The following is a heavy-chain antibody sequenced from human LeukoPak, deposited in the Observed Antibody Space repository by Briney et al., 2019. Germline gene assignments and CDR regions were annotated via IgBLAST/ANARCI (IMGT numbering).Heavy chain of an antibody. Sequence: GGSLRLSCAASGFTFSSYAMSWVRQAPGKGLEWVSAISGSGGSTYYADSVKDRFTISRDNSKNTLYLQMNSLRAEDTAVYYCAKDLGYCSGGSCYWGQGTLVTVSS. CDR2: ISGSGGST. CDR3: AKDLGYCSGGSCY. J-gene: IGHJ4*02. D-gene: IGHD2-15*01. CDR1: GFTFSSYA. V-gene: IGHV3-23*01.